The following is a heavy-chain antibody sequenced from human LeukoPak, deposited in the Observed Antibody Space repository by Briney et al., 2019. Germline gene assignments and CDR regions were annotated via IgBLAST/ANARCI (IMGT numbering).Heavy chain of an antibody. CDR3: AKDALVGVRLWSSNWFDP. J-gene: IGHJ5*02. CDR1: GFTFSSYA. Sequence: PGGSLRLSCAASGFTFSSYAMGWVRQAPGKGLEWVSAISGSGGSTYYADSVKGRFTISRDNSKNTLYLQMNSLRAEDTAVYYCAKDALVGVRLWSSNWFDPWGQGTLVTVSS. V-gene: IGHV3-23*01. D-gene: IGHD2-8*02. CDR2: ISGSGGST.